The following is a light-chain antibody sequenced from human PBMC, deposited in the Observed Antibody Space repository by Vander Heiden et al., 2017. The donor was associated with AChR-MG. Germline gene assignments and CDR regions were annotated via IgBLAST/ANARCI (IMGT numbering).Light chain of an antibody. J-gene: IGKJ1*01. CDR3: QQDGSSPWT. CDR2: GAS. CDR1: QSVSRSNH. Sequence: MVLSQSPGPLSLSPGEGATPSCRASQSVSRSNHLAWYQQKPGQAPRLLIYGASSRATGIPDRFSGSGSGTDFTLTISRVEPEDFAVYYCQQDGSSPWTFGQGTKVEIK. V-gene: IGKV3-20*01.